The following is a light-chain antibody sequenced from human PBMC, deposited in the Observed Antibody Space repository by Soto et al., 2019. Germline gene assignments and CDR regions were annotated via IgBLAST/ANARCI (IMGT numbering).Light chain of an antibody. V-gene: IGKV3-15*01. J-gene: IGKJ2*01. CDR1: QTVASN. Sequence: EIVMTQSPAILSVSPGERATLSCRASQTVASNLAWYQQKPGQAPRLLIRGASTRATGVSARFSGRGSGTGSTLTISSLQSEDFAVYYCPQYHNWPPQYTFGQGTKLQIK. CDR3: PQYHNWPPQYT. CDR2: GAS.